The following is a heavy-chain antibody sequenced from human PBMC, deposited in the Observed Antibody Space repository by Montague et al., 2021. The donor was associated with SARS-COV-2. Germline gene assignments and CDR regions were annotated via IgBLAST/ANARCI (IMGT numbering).Heavy chain of an antibody. CDR1: GFTFRSYE. CDR3: ARLGVDIVTTAIDY. V-gene: IGHV3-48*03. Sequence: FMRLSFAASGFTFRSYEMNWVRQAPGKGLEWVSYISSSGSTIYYADSVKGRFTISRDNAKNSLYLQMNSLRAEDTAVYYCARLGVDIVTTAIDYWGQGTLVTGSS. CDR2: ISSSGSTI. J-gene: IGHJ4*02. D-gene: IGHD5-12*01.